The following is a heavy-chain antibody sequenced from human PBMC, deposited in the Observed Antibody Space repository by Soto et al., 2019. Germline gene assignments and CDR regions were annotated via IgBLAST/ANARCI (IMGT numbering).Heavy chain of an antibody. CDR2: IYYSGST. D-gene: IGHD5-18*01. V-gene: IGHV4-31*03. CDR3: ARDSGGGTATYYFDY. Sequence: PSETLSLTCTVSGGSISSGGYYWSWIRQHPGKGLEWIGYIYYSGSTYYNPSLKSRVTISVDTSKNQFSLKLSSVTAADTAVYYCARDSGGGTATYYFDYWGQGNLVTVSS. J-gene: IGHJ4*02. CDR1: GGSISSGGYY.